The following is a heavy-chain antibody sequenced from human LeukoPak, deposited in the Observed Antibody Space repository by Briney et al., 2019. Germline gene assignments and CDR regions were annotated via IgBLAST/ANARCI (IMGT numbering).Heavy chain of an antibody. J-gene: IGHJ4*02. V-gene: IGHV3-23*01. CDR2: ISGSGGST. Sequence: GGSLRLSCAASGFTFSSYAMSWVRQAPGKGLEWVSAISGSGGSTYYADSVKGRITISRDNSKNTLYLQMNSLRAEDTAVYYCAKDPFLVGATNFDYWGQGTLVTVSS. CDR3: AKDPFLVGATNFDY. CDR1: GFTFSSYA. D-gene: IGHD1-26*01.